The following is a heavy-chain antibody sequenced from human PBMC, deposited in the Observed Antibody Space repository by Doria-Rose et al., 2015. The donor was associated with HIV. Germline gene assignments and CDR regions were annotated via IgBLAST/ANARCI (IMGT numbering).Heavy chain of an antibody. D-gene: IGHD6-13*01. CDR2: IFSDDER. CDR3: ARIKSSRWYHKYYFDF. V-gene: IGHV2-26*01. Sequence: SGPVLVKPTETLTLTCTVSGVSLSSPGMGVSWIRQPPGKALEWLANIFSDDERSYKTALKSRLTISRGTSKSQVVVTRTDRDPVDTAAYYCARIKSSRWYHKYYFDFWGQGTVVIVSA. CDR1: GVSLSSPGMG. J-gene: IGHJ4*02.